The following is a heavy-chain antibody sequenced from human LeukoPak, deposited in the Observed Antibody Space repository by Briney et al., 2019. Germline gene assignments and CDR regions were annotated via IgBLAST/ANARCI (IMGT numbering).Heavy chain of an antibody. J-gene: IGHJ5*02. Sequence: GGSLRLSCAASGFTFSSYAMSWVRQAPGKGLEWVSAISGSGGSTYYADSVKGRFTISRDNSENTLYLQMNSLRAEDTAVYYCAKDRATMVRGPNWFDPWGQGTLVTVSS. D-gene: IGHD3-10*01. V-gene: IGHV3-23*01. CDR2: ISGSGGST. CDR1: GFTFSSYA. CDR3: AKDRATMVRGPNWFDP.